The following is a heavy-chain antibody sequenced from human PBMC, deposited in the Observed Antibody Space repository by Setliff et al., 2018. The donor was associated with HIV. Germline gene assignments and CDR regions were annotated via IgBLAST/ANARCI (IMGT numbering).Heavy chain of an antibody. Sequence: PGGSLRLSCAASGFTFNNYRFHWVRQTPGKGLEWVALIWYDASKKEYSDSVKGRFNILRDDSKKTAYLQMNSLRDEDTAVYYCVKDVLKFWSGSGALDFWGPGTLVTVSS. CDR3: VKDVLKFWSGSGALDF. CDR1: GFTFNNYR. V-gene: IGHV3-33*06. D-gene: IGHD3-3*01. CDR2: IWYDASKK. J-gene: IGHJ4*02.